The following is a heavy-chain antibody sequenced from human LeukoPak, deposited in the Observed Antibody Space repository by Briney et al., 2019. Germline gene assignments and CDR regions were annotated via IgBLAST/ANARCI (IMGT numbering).Heavy chain of an antibody. CDR3: ARHLPKWGWDY. CDR1: GGSISSYY. V-gene: IGHV4-59*08. D-gene: IGHD1-26*01. CDR2: IYYSGST. J-gene: IGHJ4*02. Sequence: SKSLSLTCTVSGGSISSYYWSWIRRPPGKGLEWIGYIYYSGSTKYNPSLKSRVTISVDTSKNQFSLKLSSVTAADTAVYYCARHLPKWGWDYWGQGTLVTVSS.